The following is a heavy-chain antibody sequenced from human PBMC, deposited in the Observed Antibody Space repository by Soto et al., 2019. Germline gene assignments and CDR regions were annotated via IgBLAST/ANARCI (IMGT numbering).Heavy chain of an antibody. J-gene: IGHJ5*02. CDR1: GYSISSGYQ. V-gene: IGHV4-38-2*02. CDR3: ARDFYGSRAAGWFDP. Sequence: KPSETLSLTCGVSGYSISSGYQWGWIRRPPGKGPEWIGSVYHDGRTRYNPPLESRVTISVDTSKNQFSLNLNSVTVADTAMYYCARDFYGSRAAGWFDPWGQGTLVTVPS. D-gene: IGHD3-10*01. CDR2: VYHDGRT.